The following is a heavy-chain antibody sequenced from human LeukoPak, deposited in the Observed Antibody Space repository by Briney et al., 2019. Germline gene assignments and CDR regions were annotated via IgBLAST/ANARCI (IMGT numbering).Heavy chain of an antibody. CDR2: IIPILGIA. D-gene: IGHD3-10*01. Sequence: SVKVSCKASGGTFSSYAISWVRQAPGQGLEWMGRIIPILGIANYAQKFQGRVTITADKSTSTAYMELSSLRSEDTAVYYCARDITVRGIKDHWFDPWGQGTLVTVSS. J-gene: IGHJ5*02. V-gene: IGHV1-69*04. CDR3: ARDITVRGIKDHWFDP. CDR1: GGTFSSYA.